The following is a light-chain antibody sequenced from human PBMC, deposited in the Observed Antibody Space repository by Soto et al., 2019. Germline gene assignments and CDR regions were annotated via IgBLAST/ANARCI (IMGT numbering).Light chain of an antibody. V-gene: IGKV3-15*01. CDR3: QQYDNWPPLT. J-gene: IGKJ4*01. CDR2: GAS. CDR1: ESVSSK. Sequence: EIVMTQSPATLSVSPGERATLSCRASESVSSKLVWYQKKPGQAPTLLIYGASTRATGIPARFSGSGSGTEFSLTISSLQSEDFAVYYCQQYDNWPPLTFGGGTKVDIK.